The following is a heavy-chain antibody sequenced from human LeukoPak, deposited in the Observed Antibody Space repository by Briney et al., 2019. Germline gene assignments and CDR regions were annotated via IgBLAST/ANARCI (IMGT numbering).Heavy chain of an antibody. V-gene: IGHV4-59*01. CDR1: SSPISGYF. CDR3: AREVAGTLNFDY. D-gene: IGHD6-19*01. Sequence: PSETLSLTCTVSSSPISGYFWSWFRQPPGKGLEWIGYIYNSRSTNYNPSLKSRVTISVDTSKNQFALRLRSVTAADTAVYYCAREVAGTLNFDYWGQGALVTVSA. J-gene: IGHJ4*02. CDR2: IYNSRST.